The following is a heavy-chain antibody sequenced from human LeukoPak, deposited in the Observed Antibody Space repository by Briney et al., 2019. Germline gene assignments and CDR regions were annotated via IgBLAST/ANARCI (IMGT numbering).Heavy chain of an antibody. V-gene: IGHV3-30*02. Sequence: PGGSLRLSCAASGFTFSSYGMHWVRQAPGKGLEWVAFIRYDGSNKYYADSVKGRFTISRDNSKNTLYLQMNSLRAEDTAVYYCAKDRGGYSYGPSLFDYWGQGTLVTVSS. CDR1: GFTFSSYG. D-gene: IGHD5-18*01. J-gene: IGHJ4*02. CDR3: AKDRGGYSYGPSLFDY. CDR2: IRYDGSNK.